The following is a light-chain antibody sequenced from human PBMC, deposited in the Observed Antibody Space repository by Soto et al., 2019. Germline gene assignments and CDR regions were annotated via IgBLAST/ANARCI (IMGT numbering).Light chain of an antibody. V-gene: IGLV4-69*01. J-gene: IGLJ2*01. CDR1: SGHSSYA. CDR3: QTWGTGSVV. CDR2: LNSDGSH. Sequence: QPVLTQSPSASASLGASVKLTCTLSSGHSSYAIAWHQQQPEKGPRYLMKLNSDGSHSTGDGIPDRFSGSSSGAERYLTLSSLQSEDEADYYCQTWGTGSVVFGGGTKLTVL.